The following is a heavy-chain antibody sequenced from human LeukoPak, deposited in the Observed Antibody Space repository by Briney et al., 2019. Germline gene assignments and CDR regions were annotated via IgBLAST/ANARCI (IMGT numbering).Heavy chain of an antibody. J-gene: IGHJ4*02. CDR1: GESFSGYY. V-gene: IGHV4-34*01. CDR3: ARSLLEYSSSSGFDY. CDR2: INHSGST. Sequence: PSETLSLTCAVYGESFSGYYWTWIRQPPGKGLEWIGEINHSGSTNYNPSLKSGVTISVDTSKNQFSLKLSSVTAADTAVYYCARSLLEYSSSSGFDYWGQGTLVAVSS. D-gene: IGHD6-6*01.